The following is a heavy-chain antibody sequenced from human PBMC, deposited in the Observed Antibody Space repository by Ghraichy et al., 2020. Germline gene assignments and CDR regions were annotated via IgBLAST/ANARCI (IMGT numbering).Heavy chain of an antibody. Sequence: SETRSLTCAVYGGSFSGYYWSWIRQPPGKGLEWIGEINHSGSTNYNPSLKSRVTISVDTSKNQFSLKLSSVTAADTAVYYCARGRSYYYENWFDPWGQGTLVTVSS. CDR2: INHSGST. CDR1: GGSFSGYY. J-gene: IGHJ5*02. CDR3: ARGRSYYYENWFDP. V-gene: IGHV4-34*01. D-gene: IGHD1-26*01.